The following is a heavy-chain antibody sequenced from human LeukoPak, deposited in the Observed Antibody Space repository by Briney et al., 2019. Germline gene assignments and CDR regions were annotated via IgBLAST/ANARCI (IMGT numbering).Heavy chain of an antibody. CDR3: ARLGVFDWLESGGY. J-gene: IGHJ4*02. CDR2: IYHSGST. V-gene: IGHV4-38-2*02. Sequence: SETLSLTCTVSGYSISSGYYWGWIRQPPGKGLEWIGSIYHSGSTYYNPSLKSRVTISVDTSKNQFSLKLSSVTAADTAVYYCARLGVFDWLESGGYWGQGTLVTVSS. D-gene: IGHD3-9*01. CDR1: GYSISSGYY.